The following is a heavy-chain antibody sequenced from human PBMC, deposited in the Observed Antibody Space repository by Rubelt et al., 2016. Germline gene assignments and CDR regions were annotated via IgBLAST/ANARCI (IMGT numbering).Heavy chain of an antibody. CDR2: ISYDGSNK. CDR1: GFTFRSYS. V-gene: IGHV3-30*04. J-gene: IGHJ4*02. D-gene: IGHD3-16*01. Sequence: VQLVESGGGLVQPGGSLRLSCAASGFTFRSYSMHWVRQAPGKGLEWVAVISYDGSNKYYADSVRGRLTISRDNSKNTLYLQMNSLTVDDTAVYYCARDGVDYWGQGTLVTVSS. CDR3: ARDGVDY.